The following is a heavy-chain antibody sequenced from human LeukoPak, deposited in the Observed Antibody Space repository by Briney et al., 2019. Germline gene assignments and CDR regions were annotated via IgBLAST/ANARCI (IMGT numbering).Heavy chain of an antibody. V-gene: IGHV3-30*02. CDR3: AKDLGATAPYYMDV. CDR2: IGHDGSHK. CDR1: GFAFRTYG. J-gene: IGHJ6*03. D-gene: IGHD1-26*01. Sequence: GGSLRLSCAVSGFAFRTYGIHWVRQAPGKGLEWVAFIGHDGSHKFYTASVKGRFTISRDNSKNTLLLQMISLRVEDTALYYCAKDLGATAPYYMDVWGRGTTVTV.